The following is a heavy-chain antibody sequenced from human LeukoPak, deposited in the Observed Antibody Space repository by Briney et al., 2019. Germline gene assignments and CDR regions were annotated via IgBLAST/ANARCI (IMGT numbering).Heavy chain of an antibody. V-gene: IGHV3-21*01. CDR1: GFTFSSYS. J-gene: IGHJ4*02. CDR3: ARAIQGYLSDY. D-gene: IGHD2-21*01. Sequence: GGSLRLSCAASGFTFSSYSMNWVRQAPGKGLEWVSSISSSSSYIYYADSVKGRFTISRDNAKNSLYLQMNSLRAEDTAVYYCARAIQGYLSDYWGQGTLVTVSS. CDR2: ISSSSSYI.